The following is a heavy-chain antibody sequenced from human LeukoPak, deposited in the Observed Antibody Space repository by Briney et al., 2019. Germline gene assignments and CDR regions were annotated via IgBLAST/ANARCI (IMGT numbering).Heavy chain of an antibody. D-gene: IGHD6-13*01. CDR2: VSSSGSTI. J-gene: IGHJ4*02. CDR3: ARVPSANSSTGD. V-gene: IGHV3-48*03. CDR1: GFTFSSYE. Sequence: PGGSLRLSXAASGFTFSSYEMNWVRQAPGKGLEWVSYVSSSGSTIYYADSVKGRFTISRDNAKNSLYLQMNSLRAEDTAVYYCARVPSANSSTGDGGQGTLVTVSS.